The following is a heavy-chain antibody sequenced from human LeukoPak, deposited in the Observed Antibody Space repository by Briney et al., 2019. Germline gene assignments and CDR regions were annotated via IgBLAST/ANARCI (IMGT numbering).Heavy chain of an antibody. D-gene: IGHD3-16*02. V-gene: IGHV3-21*04. CDR2: ISSSSSYI. J-gene: IGHJ4*02. CDR3: ARLRLGELSLYFDY. CDR1: GFTFSSYS. Sequence: PGGSLRLSCAASGFTFSSYSMNWVRQAPGKGLEWVSSISSSSSYIYYADSVKGRFTISRDNAKNSLYLQMNSLRAEDTAVYYCARLRLGELSLYFDYWGQGTLVTVSS.